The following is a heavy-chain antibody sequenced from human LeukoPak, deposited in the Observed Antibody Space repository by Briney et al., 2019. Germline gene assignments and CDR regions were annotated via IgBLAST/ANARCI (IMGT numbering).Heavy chain of an antibody. Sequence: ASVKVSCKASGYTFTSYDINWVRQATGQGLEWMGWMNPNSGNTGCAQKFQGRVTMTRNTSISTAYMELSSLRSEDTAVYYCARRRVYRNWFDPWGQGTLVTVSS. CDR2: MNPNSGNT. CDR1: GYTFTSYD. J-gene: IGHJ5*02. V-gene: IGHV1-8*01. CDR3: ARRRVYRNWFDP. D-gene: IGHD4-11*01.